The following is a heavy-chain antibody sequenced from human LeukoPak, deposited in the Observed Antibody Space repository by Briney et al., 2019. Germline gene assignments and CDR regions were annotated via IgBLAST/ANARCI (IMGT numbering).Heavy chain of an antibody. J-gene: IGHJ3*02. CDR3: ARGSGYYDFWSGYFPDAFDI. Sequence: GGPLRLSCAASGFTFSDYYMSWIRQAPGKGLEWVSYISSSGSTIYYADSVKGRFTISRDNAKNSLYLQMNSLRAEDTAVYYCARGSGYYDFWSGYFPDAFDIWGQGTMVTVSS. CDR1: GFTFSDYY. CDR2: ISSSGSTI. D-gene: IGHD3-3*01. V-gene: IGHV3-11*04.